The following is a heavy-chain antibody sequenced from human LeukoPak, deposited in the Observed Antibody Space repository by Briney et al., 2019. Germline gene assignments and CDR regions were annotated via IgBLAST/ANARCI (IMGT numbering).Heavy chain of an antibody. Sequence: GGSLRLSCAASGFTFSSYAMHWVRQAPGKGLEWVAVISYDGSNKYYADSVKGRFTISRDNSKNTLYLQMNSLRAEDTAVYFCATDIMDRGIPTLRFDPWGQGTLVTVSS. CDR3: ATDIMDRGIPTLRFDP. J-gene: IGHJ5*02. CDR2: ISYDGSNK. D-gene: IGHD3-10*01. CDR1: GFTFSSYA. V-gene: IGHV3-30-3*01.